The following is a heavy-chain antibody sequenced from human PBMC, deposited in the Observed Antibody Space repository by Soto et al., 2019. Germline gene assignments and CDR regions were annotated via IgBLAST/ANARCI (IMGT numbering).Heavy chain of an antibody. D-gene: IGHD3-10*01. V-gene: IGHV4-31*01. CDR1: GASITSGGSS. Sequence: PSETLSLTCSVSGASITSGGSSGTWIRQHQGKSLEWIGNLLYIEQNYYNPSLKSPVTISLDTSKNQFSLKVNSVTAADTAVYYCVRDRGTTLRMDVWGQGTTVTVSS. CDR2: LLYIEQN. J-gene: IGHJ6*02. CDR3: VRDRGTTLRMDV.